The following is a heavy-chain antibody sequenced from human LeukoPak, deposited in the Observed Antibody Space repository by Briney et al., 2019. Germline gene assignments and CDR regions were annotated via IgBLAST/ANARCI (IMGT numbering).Heavy chain of an antibody. CDR3: VKQSVTGTIHFDY. CDR2: ISESGDRI. J-gene: IGHJ4*02. CDR1: GFSFSNYA. D-gene: IGHD1/OR15-1a*01. V-gene: IGHV3-23*01. Sequence: GGSLRLSCAASGFSFSNYAMSWVRQAPGTGLEWVSAISESGDRIYYADSVKGRFTISRDNSKKTLYLQMNSLNSEDTAVYYCVKQSVTGTIHFDYWGQGTLVTVSS.